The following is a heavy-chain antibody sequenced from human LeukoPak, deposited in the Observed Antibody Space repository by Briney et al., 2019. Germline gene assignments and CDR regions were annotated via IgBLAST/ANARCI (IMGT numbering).Heavy chain of an antibody. CDR2: KNPNSGNT. J-gene: IGHJ3*02. D-gene: IGHD3-10*01. CDR1: GYTFTSYD. Sequence: ASVKVSCKASGYTFTSYDINWVRQATGQGLEWMGWKNPNSGNTGYAQKFQGRVTMTRNTSISTAYMELSSLRSEDTAVYYCATTMGLWFGELTLAFDIWGQGTMVTVSS. V-gene: IGHV1-8*01. CDR3: ATTMGLWFGELTLAFDI.